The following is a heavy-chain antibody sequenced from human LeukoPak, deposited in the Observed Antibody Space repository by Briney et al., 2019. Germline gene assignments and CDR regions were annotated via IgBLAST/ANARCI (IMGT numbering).Heavy chain of an antibody. Sequence: GGSLRLSCAASGFTFSSYWMSWVRQAPGKGLEWVANIKQDGSEKYYVDSVKGRFTISRDNAKNSLYPQMNSLRAEDTAVYYCARERLLWFAELSSAAFDIWGQGTMVTVSS. CDR1: GFTFSSYW. D-gene: IGHD3-10*01. CDR2: IKQDGSEK. CDR3: ARERLLWFAELSSAAFDI. J-gene: IGHJ3*02. V-gene: IGHV3-7*03.